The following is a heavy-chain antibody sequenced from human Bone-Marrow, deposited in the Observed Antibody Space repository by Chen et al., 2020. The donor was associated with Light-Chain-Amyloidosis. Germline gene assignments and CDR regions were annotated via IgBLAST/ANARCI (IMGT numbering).Heavy chain of an antibody. CDR3: ARDWGAGSGSYYPY. J-gene: IGHJ4*02. V-gene: IGHV1-69*01. Sequence: QVQLVQSGAEVKKPGSSVKVSCKASGGTFSSYAISWLRQAPGQGLEWMGGIIPILGTANYAQKFQGRVTITADESTSTAYMELTRLRSEDTAVYYCARDWGAGSGSYYPYWGQGTPVTVSS. CDR2: IIPILGTA. D-gene: IGHD1-26*01. CDR1: GGTFSSYA.